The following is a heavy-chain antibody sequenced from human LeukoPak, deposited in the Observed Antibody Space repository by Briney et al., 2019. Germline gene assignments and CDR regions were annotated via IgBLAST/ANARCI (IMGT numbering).Heavy chain of an antibody. D-gene: IGHD2-15*01. CDR3: ARQRDIVDY. CDR1: GFIFSSYG. Sequence: GGSLRLSCAASGFIFSSYGMHWVRQAPGKGLEWVAVISYDGSNKYYADSVKGRFTISRDNSKNTLYLQMNSLSAEDTAVYYCARQRDIVDYWGQGTLVTVSS. J-gene: IGHJ4*02. CDR2: ISYDGSNK. V-gene: IGHV3-30*03.